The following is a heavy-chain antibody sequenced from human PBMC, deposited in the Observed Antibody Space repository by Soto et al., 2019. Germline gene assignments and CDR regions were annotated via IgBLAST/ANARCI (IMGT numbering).Heavy chain of an antibody. D-gene: IGHD6-13*01. CDR1: GFTFSSYA. V-gene: IGHV3-23*01. Sequence: EVQLLESGGGLVQPGGSLRLSCAASGFTFSSYAMSWVRQAPGKGLEWVSAISGSGGSTYYADSVKGRFTISRDNSKNTLYLQMNGLRAEETAVYYCAKIPHSSSWYVDAFDIWGQGTMVTVSS. CDR3: AKIPHSSSWYVDAFDI. CDR2: ISGSGGST. J-gene: IGHJ3*02.